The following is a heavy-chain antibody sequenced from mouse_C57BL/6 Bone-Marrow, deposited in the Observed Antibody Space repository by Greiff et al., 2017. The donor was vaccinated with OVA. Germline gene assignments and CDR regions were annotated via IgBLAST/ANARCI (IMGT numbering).Heavy chain of an antibody. Sequence: VQLQQSGPELVKPGASVKISCKASGYTFTDYYMNWVKQSHGKSLEWIGDINPNNGGTSYNQKFKGKATLTVDKSSSTAYMELRSLTSEDSAVYYCARSGYYDYGGSWFAYWGQGTLVTVSA. CDR2: INPNNGGT. CDR3: ARSGYYDYGGSWFAY. J-gene: IGHJ3*01. V-gene: IGHV1-26*01. CDR1: GYTFTDYY. D-gene: IGHD2-4*01.